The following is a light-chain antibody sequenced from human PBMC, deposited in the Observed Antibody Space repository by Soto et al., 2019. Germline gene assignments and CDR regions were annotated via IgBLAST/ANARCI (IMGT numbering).Light chain of an antibody. Sequence: NPITQSPSSXSDPRIDRVPTPCRASQGIGTWLEWYQQKPGEAXKXXXYIASSLQSGVPSRFSGSGSGNDFTLTITSLQPEDFETYYCQQGYNNPITFGQGTRLEN. V-gene: IGKV1-12*01. CDR1: QGIGTW. J-gene: IGKJ5*01. CDR3: QQGYNNPIT. CDR2: IAS.